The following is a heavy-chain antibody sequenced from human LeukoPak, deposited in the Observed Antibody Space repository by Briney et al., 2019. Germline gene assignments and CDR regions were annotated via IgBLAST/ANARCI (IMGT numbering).Heavy chain of an antibody. V-gene: IGHV1-2*02. CDR2: INPNSGGT. D-gene: IGHD2-8*01. J-gene: IGHJ4*02. CDR3: ARGMGHGFDS. CDR1: GYTFSVYY. Sequence: GASVKVSCKASGYTFSVYYLHWVRQAPGQGLEWMGWINPNSGGTNYAQKFQGRVTMTRDTSISTAYMELSGLTSDDTAVFCCARGMGHGFDSWGQGTLVTVSS.